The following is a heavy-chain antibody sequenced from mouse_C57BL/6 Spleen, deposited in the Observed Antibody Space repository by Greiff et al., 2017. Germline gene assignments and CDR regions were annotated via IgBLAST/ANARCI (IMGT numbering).Heavy chain of an antibody. V-gene: IGHV1-74*01. Sequence: QVQLQQPGAELVKPGASVKVSCKASGYTFTSYWMHWVKQRPGQGLEWIGRIHPSDSDTNYNQKFKGKATLTVDKSSSTACMQLSSLTSEDSAVYYCAISGHYYGSSQAWFAYWGQGTLVTVSA. CDR1: GYTFTSYW. CDR2: IHPSDSDT. J-gene: IGHJ3*01. D-gene: IGHD1-1*01. CDR3: AISGHYYGSSQAWFAY.